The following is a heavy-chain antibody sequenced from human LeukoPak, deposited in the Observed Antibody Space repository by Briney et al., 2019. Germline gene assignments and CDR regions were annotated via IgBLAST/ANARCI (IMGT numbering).Heavy chain of an antibody. CDR3: ARDKSIRGWLQFTSFDS. J-gene: IGHJ4*02. CDR1: GFTFSSYA. CDR2: ISYDGANK. Sequence: GRSLRLSCAASGFTFSSYAMHWVRQAPGKGLEWVAVISYDGANKFYADSMKGRFTISRDNSKNTLYLQMNSLRAEDTAVYYCARDKSIRGWLQFTSFDSWGQGTLVTVSS. V-gene: IGHV3-30-3*01. D-gene: IGHD5-24*01.